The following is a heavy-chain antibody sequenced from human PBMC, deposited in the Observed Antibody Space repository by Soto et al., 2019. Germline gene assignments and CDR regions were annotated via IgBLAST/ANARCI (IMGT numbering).Heavy chain of an antibody. J-gene: IGHJ6*02. V-gene: IGHV4-31*03. CDR2: IYYSGST. D-gene: IGHD4-17*01. Sequence: PSETLSLTCTVYGGSISSGGYYWSWIRQHPGKGLEWIGYIYYSGSTYYNPSLKSRVTISVDTSKNQFSLKLSSVTAADTAVYYCARGALRGNYYYGMDVWGQGTTVTVSS. CDR3: ARGALRGNYYYGMDV. CDR1: GGSISSGGYY.